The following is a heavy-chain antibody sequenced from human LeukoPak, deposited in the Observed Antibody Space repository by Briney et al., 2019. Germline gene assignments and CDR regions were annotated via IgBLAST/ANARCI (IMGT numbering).Heavy chain of an antibody. Sequence: MASVTLSLTCTVSGGSISSYYWSWIRQPPGKGLEWIGYIYYSGSTNYNPSLKSRVTISVDTSKNQFSLKLSSVTAADTAVYYCARHRVDYYDSSGYFSALFDYWGQGTLVTVSS. CDR2: IYYSGST. CDR1: GGSISSYY. CDR3: ARHRVDYYDSSGYFSALFDY. D-gene: IGHD3-22*01. J-gene: IGHJ4*02. V-gene: IGHV4-59*01.